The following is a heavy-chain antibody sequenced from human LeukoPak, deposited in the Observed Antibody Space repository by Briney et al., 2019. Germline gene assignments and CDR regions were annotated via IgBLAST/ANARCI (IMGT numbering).Heavy chain of an antibody. J-gene: IGHJ4*02. CDR2: ISYDGSNK. CDR3: ARDRPSSGHYYRYYFDY. CDR1: GSTFSSYA. V-gene: IGHV3-30-3*01. D-gene: IGHD3-22*01. Sequence: GGSLRLSCAASGSTFSSYAMHWVRQAPGKGLEWVAVISYDGSNKYYADSVKGRFTISRDNSKNTLYLQMNSLRAEDTAVYYCARDRPSSGHYYRYYFDYWGQGTLVTVSS.